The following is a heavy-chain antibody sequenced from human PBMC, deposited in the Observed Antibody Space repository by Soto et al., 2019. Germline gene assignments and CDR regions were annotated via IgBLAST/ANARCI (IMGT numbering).Heavy chain of an antibody. V-gene: IGHV4-59*12. CDR1: GGSISSYY. D-gene: IGHD5-18*01. Sequence: SETLSLTCTVSGGSISSYYWSWIRQPPGKGLEWIGEIYYSGSTNYNPSLKSRVTISVDTSKNQFSLKLSSVTAADTAVYYCARADSYGSPIDYWGQGTLVTVSS. CDR3: ARADSYGSPIDY. J-gene: IGHJ4*02. CDR2: IYYSGST.